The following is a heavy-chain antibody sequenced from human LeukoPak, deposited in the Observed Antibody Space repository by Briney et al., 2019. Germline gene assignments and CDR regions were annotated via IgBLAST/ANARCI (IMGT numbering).Heavy chain of an antibody. Sequence: ASVKVSCKASGYTFTSYYMHWVRQAPGQGLEWMGIINPSGGSTSYAQKFQGRVTMTRDTSTSTVYMELSSLRSEDTAVYYCARCLPYYYDSSGYYYANDYWGQGTLVTVSS. CDR2: INPSGGST. J-gene: IGHJ4*02. CDR3: ARCLPYYYDSSGYYYANDY. D-gene: IGHD3-22*01. CDR1: GYTFTSYY. V-gene: IGHV1-46*01.